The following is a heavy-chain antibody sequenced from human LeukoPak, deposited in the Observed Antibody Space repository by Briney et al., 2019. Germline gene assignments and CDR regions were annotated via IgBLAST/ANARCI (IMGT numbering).Heavy chain of an antibody. CDR3: ARAVSGTHWFDP. CDR2: IDIPGNA. D-gene: IGHD6-19*01. J-gene: IGHJ5*02. V-gene: IGHV3-13*01. Sequence: GGSLRLSCAASGFTLSNYDMHWVRQATGKGPEWVSGIDIPGNAYYPDSVKGRFTMSRESAKNSLYLQMNSLRAGDTAVYYCARAVSGTHWFDPWGQGTLVIVSS. CDR1: GFTLSNYD.